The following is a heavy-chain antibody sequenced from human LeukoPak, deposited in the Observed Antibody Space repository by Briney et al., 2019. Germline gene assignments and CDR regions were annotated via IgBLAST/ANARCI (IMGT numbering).Heavy chain of an antibody. D-gene: IGHD1-26*01. J-gene: IGHJ4*02. V-gene: IGHV3-23*01. CDR3: AKRSGINYGCFES. Sequence: GGSLRLSCTGSRFTFSNYAMSWVRQAPGKGLEWVSAITGSGDYTDYADSVKGRFTISRDNSRNTAFLQMNSLRAEDTAVYYCAKRSGINYGCFESWGQGTLVTVSS. CDR2: ITGSGDYT. CDR1: RFTFSNYA.